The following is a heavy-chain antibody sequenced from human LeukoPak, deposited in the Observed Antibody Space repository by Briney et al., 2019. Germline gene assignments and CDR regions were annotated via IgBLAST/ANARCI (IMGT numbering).Heavy chain of an antibody. J-gene: IGHJ4*02. V-gene: IGHV4-38-2*02. D-gene: IGHD3-22*01. Sequence: PSETLSLTCTVSGYSISSGYNWGWIRQPPGKGLEWIGSIYHSGSTYYNPSLKSRVTISVGTSKNQFSLKLSSVTAADTAVYYCARDRLLYYYDSSGYYRNDYWGQGTLVTVSS. CDR3: ARDRLLYYYDSSGYYRNDY. CDR2: IYHSGST. CDR1: GYSISSGYN.